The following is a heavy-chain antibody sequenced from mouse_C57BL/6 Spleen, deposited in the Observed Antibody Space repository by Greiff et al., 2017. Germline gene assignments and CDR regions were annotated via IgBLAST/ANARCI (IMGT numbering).Heavy chain of an antibody. CDR3: AREEYYYGRSDYFDY. V-gene: IGHV1-53*01. CDR2: INPSNGGT. Sequence: VQLQQPGTELVKPGASVKLSCKASGYTFTSYWMPWVKQRPGQGLEWIGNINPSNGGTNYNEKFKSKATLTVDQSSSTAYMQLSSLTSEDSAVYYCAREEYYYGRSDYFDYWGQGTTLTVSS. D-gene: IGHD1-1*01. J-gene: IGHJ2*01. CDR1: GYTFTSYW.